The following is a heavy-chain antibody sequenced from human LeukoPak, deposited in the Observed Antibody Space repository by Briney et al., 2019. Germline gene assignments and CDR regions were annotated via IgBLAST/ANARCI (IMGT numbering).Heavy chain of an antibody. CDR1: GGSISGYY. J-gene: IGHJ3*02. CDR3: AREGDVVVVAVDAFDI. V-gene: IGHV4-59*12. Sequence: PSETLSLTCTVSGGSISGYYWSWIRQPPGKGLEWIGYLSNIGSTNYNPSLKSRVTISVDTSKNQFSLKLSSVTAADTAVYYCAREGDVVVVAVDAFDIWGQGTMVTVSS. D-gene: IGHD2-15*01. CDR2: LSNIGST.